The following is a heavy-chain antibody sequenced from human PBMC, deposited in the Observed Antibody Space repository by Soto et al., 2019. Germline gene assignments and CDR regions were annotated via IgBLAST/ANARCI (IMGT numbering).Heavy chain of an antibody. V-gene: IGHV1-3*01. CDR3: ARGGIVGAFTFAFDI. CDR1: GYTFTSYA. D-gene: IGHD1-26*01. Sequence: QVQLVQSGAEVKKPGASVKVSCKASGYTFTSYAMHWVRQAPGQRLEWMGWINAGNGNTKYSQKFQGRVTIIRDTSASTAYMELSSLRSEDTAVYYCARGGIVGAFTFAFDIWGQGTMVTVSS. J-gene: IGHJ3*02. CDR2: INAGNGNT.